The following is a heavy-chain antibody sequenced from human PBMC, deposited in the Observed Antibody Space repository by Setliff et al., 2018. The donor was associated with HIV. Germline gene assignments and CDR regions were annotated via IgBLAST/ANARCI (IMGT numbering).Heavy chain of an antibody. CDR3: ASLGYCSSPNCYYQYFQH. D-gene: IGHD2-2*01. CDR1: GGSISSRSHY. Sequence: SETLSLTCAVSGGSISSRSHYWGWIRQPPGKGLEWIGSVSNSGSTFYNPSFKSRVTISVDTSKNQFSLKLGSVTAADTAVYFCASLGYCSSPNCYYQYFQHWGQGTLVTVSS. CDR2: VSNSGST. J-gene: IGHJ1*01. V-gene: IGHV4-39*01.